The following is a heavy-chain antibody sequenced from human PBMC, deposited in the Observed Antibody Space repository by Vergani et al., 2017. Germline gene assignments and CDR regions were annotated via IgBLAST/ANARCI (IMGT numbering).Heavy chain of an antibody. CDR1: GGSISSSSYY. J-gene: IGHJ2*01. Sequence: QLQLQESGPGLVKPSETLSLTCTVSGGSISSSSYYWGWIRQPPGKGLEWIGSIYYSGRTYYNPSLKSRVTISVDTSKNQFSLKLSSVTAADTAVYYCASGRSISHFDLWGRGTLVTVSS. D-gene: IGHD2-21*01. CDR3: ASGRSISHFDL. V-gene: IGHV4-39*07. CDR2: IYYSGRT.